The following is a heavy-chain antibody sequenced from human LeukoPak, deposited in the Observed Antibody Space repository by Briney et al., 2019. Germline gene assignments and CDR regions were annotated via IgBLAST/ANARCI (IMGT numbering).Heavy chain of an antibody. CDR1: GGSISSSSYY. CDR2: IYYSGST. J-gene: IGHJ4*02. Sequence: SETLSLTCTVSGGSISSSSYYWGWIRQPPGKGLEWIGSIYYSGSTYYNPSLKSRVTISVDTSKNQFSLKLSSVTAADTAVYYCASLRERSYYTRGFDYWGREAWSPSPQ. D-gene: IGHD5-18*01. CDR3: ASLRERSYYTRGFDY. V-gene: IGHV4-39*01.